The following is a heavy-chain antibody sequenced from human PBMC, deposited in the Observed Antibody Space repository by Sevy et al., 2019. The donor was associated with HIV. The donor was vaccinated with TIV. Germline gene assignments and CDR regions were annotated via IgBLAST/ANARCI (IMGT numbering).Heavy chain of an antibody. V-gene: IGHV4-38-2*02. CDR3: GRRTIAARPRDY. D-gene: IGHD6-6*01. J-gene: IGHJ4*02. CDR1: DDSISSGYY. CDR2: IYHTGST. Sequence: SETLSLTCTVSDDSISSGYYWGWIRQPPGKGLEWIGSIYHTGSTYYNPSLKSRVIISVDTSKNQFSLKLSSVTAADTAVYYCGRRTIAARPRDYWGQGTLVTVSS.